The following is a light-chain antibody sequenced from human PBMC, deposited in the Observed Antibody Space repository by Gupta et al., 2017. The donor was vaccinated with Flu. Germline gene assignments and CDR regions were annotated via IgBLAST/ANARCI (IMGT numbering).Light chain of an antibody. CDR3: QQYNNWPLT. CDR1: QSVSSN. V-gene: IGKV3-15*01. CDR2: GAS. Sequence: GERATLSCRSSQSVSSNLAWYQQKPGQAPRLLIYGASTRATGIPARFSGSGSGTEFTLTISSLQSEDFAVYYCQQYNNWPLTFGGGTKVEIK. J-gene: IGKJ4*01.